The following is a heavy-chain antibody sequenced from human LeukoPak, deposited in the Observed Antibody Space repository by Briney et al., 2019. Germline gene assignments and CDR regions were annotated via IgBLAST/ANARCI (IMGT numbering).Heavy chain of an antibody. D-gene: IGHD2-2*01. V-gene: IGHV4-34*01. CDR3: ARVFGYCGYCSSTSCYCAFDY. CDR2: INHSGST. J-gene: IGHJ4*02. Sequence: PSETLSLTCAVYGGSFSGYYWSWIRQPPGKGLEWIGEINHSGSTNYNPSLKSRVTISVDTSKSQFSLKLSSVTAADTAVYYCARVFGYCGYCSSTSCYCAFDYWGQGTLATVSS. CDR1: GGSFSGYY.